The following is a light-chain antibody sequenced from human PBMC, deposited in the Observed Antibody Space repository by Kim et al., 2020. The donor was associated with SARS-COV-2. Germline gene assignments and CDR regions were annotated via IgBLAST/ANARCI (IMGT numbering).Light chain of an antibody. J-gene: IGKJ2*01. CDR2: WAS. V-gene: IGKV4-1*01. CDR3: QQYYSTPYT. Sequence: DIVTTQSPDSLAVSLGERATINCRSSQSVLHSSNSNNYLAWYQQKPGQPPKLLIYWASTRESGVPDRFSGSGSGSDFTLTISSLQAEDVAVYYCQQYYSTPYTFGQGTKLEI. CDR1: QSVLHSSNSNNY.